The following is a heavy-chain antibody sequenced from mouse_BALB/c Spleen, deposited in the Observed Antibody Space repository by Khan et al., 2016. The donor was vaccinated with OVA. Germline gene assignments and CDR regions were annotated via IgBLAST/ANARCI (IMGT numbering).Heavy chain of an antibody. Sequence: DVQLVESGGGLVKPGGSLKVSCAASGFTFSNYAMSWVRQTPEKRLEWVASISSGGTTYYPDSAKGRFTISRDNARNILYLQMSSLRSDDTAMYYCTGDYWFVYWGQGTLVTVSA. V-gene: IGHV5-6-5*01. J-gene: IGHJ3*01. D-gene: IGHD1-1*02. CDR3: TGDYWFVY. CDR2: ISSGGTT. CDR1: GFTFSNYA.